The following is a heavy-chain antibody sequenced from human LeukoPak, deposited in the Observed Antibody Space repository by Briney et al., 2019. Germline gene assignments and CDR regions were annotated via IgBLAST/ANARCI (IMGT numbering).Heavy chain of an antibody. Sequence: PGGSLRLSCAASGFTFSIFGMHWVRQAPGKGLVWVSRITIDGSSTGYADSVKGRFTISRDNAKNTLYLQMNSLRAEDTAVYYCARDRSIEDAFDIWGQGTMVTVSS. J-gene: IGHJ3*02. CDR3: ARDRSIEDAFDI. D-gene: IGHD3-3*02. V-gene: IGHV3-74*01. CDR1: GFTFSIFG. CDR2: ITIDGSST.